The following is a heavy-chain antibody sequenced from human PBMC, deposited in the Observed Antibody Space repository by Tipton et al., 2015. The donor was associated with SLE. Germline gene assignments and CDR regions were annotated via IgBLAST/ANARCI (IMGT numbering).Heavy chain of an antibody. Sequence: TLSLTCAVYGGSFSGCYWSWIRQPPGKGLEWIGEINHSGSTNYNPSLKSRVTISVDTSKNQFSLKLSSVTAADTAVYYCARSWGWYFDYWGQGTLVTVSS. CDR3: ARSWGWYFDY. CDR2: INHSGST. D-gene: IGHD7-27*01. V-gene: IGHV4-34*01. CDR1: GGSFSGCY. J-gene: IGHJ4*02.